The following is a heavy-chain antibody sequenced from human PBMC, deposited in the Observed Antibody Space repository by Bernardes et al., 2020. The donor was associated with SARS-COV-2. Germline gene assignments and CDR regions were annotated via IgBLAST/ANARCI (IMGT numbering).Heavy chain of an antibody. Sequence: GGSLRLSCAASGFTFSSYAMSWVRQAPGKGLEWVSAISGSGGSTYYADSVKGRFTISRDNSKNTLYLQMNSLRAEDTAVYYCAKEWTQAIVVVVAANWFDPWGQGTLVTVSS. CDR3: AKEWTQAIVVVVAANWFDP. CDR2: ISGSGGST. V-gene: IGHV3-23*01. D-gene: IGHD2-15*01. J-gene: IGHJ5*02. CDR1: GFTFSSYA.